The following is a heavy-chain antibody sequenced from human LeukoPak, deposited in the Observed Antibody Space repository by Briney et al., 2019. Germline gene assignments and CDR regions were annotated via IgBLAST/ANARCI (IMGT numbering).Heavy chain of an antibody. CDR1: GGSISSYY. Sequence: PSETLSLTCTVSGGSISSYYWSWIRQPAGKGLEWIGRIYTSGSTNYNPPLKSRVTISVDTSKSQFTLKLTSVTAADTAVYYCARGPPYGGNPGPFDIWGQGTMVTVSS. J-gene: IGHJ3*02. D-gene: IGHD4-23*01. CDR2: IYTSGST. CDR3: ARGPPYGGNPGPFDI. V-gene: IGHV4-4*07.